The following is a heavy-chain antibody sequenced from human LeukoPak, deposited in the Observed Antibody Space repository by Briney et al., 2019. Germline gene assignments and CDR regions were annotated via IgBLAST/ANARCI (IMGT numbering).Heavy chain of an antibody. J-gene: IGHJ4*02. Sequence: ASVKVSCKASGYTFTSFGISWLRQAPGQGLEWMGWSGAYNGNTKYAQNVQGRVTMTADTSADTAYMELGSLRSDDTAVYYCARDLGEDTTMIFFDFWGQGTLVTVSS. D-gene: IGHD5-18*01. CDR1: GYTFTSFG. V-gene: IGHV1-18*01. CDR2: SGAYNGNT. CDR3: ARDLGEDTTMIFFDF.